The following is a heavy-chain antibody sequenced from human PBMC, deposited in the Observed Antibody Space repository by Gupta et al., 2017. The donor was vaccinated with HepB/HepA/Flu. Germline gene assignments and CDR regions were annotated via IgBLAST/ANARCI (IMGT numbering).Heavy chain of an antibody. Sequence: EVQVVESGGGLIQPGGSLRLSCVVSGFSVSATYVIWVRQAPGKGLEWVSVIFNSGSTYYADSVKGRFTISRDNSVNTVYLQMSSLRAEDTALFYCARHSHFYGSGSAMDVWGKGTAVTVSS. D-gene: IGHD3-10*01. CDR1: GFSVSATY. CDR2: IFNSGST. J-gene: IGHJ6*03. V-gene: IGHV3-53*01. CDR3: ARHSHFYGSGSAMDV.